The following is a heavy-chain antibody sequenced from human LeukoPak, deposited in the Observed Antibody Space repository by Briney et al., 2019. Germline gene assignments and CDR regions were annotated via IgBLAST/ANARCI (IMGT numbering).Heavy chain of an antibody. CDR3: ARDGAAYQARAFDI. CDR1: GGSISSYY. J-gene: IGHJ3*02. V-gene: IGHV4-59*01. CDR2: TYYSGST. D-gene: IGHD4/OR15-4a*01. Sequence: PSETLSLTCTVSGGSISSYYWSWIRQPPGKGLEWIGYTYYSGSTNYNPSLKSRVTISVDTSKNQFSLKLSSVTAADTAVYYCARDGAAYQARAFDIWGQGTMVTVSS.